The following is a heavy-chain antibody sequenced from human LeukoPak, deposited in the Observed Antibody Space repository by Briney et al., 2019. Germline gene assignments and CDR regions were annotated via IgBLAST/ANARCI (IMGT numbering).Heavy chain of an antibody. V-gene: IGHV3-21*01. Sequence: PGGSLRLSCAVSGFTFSSYTMNWVRQAPGKGLEWVSSITGRSTYIYYADSVKGRFTISRDNAKNSLYLQMNSLRAEDTAVYYCARDLTVTSTCWFDRWGREPWSPSPQ. CDR1: GFTFSSYT. CDR2: ITGRSTYI. D-gene: IGHD4-11*01. J-gene: IGHJ5*02. CDR3: ARDLTVTSTCWFDR.